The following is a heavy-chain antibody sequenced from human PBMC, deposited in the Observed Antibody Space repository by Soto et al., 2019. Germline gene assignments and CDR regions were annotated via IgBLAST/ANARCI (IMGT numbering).Heavy chain of an antibody. Sequence: GGSLRLSCAASGFTFSDHYMDWVRQAPGKGLEWVGRTRNKANSYTTEYAASVKGRFTISRDDSKNSLYLQMNSLKTDDTAVYYCARTTVTYYYYMDVWGKGTTVTVSS. D-gene: IGHD4-17*01. CDR2: TRNKANSYTT. CDR1: GFTFSDHY. CDR3: ARTTVTYYYYMDV. V-gene: IGHV3-72*01. J-gene: IGHJ6*03.